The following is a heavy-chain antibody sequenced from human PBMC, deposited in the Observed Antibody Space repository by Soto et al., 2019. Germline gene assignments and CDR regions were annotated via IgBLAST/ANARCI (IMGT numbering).Heavy chain of an antibody. Sequence: QVQLVESGRGVVQPGRSLRLSCAASGFTFSSYGMHWVRQAPGKGLEWVAVISYDGSNKYYADSVKGRFTISRDNSKNTLYLQMNSLRAEDTAVYYCAKDMEHIVVVTAIKGHYYYGMDVWGQGTTVTVSS. V-gene: IGHV3-30*18. CDR3: AKDMEHIVVVTAIKGHYYYGMDV. D-gene: IGHD2-21*02. J-gene: IGHJ6*02. CDR2: ISYDGSNK. CDR1: GFTFSSYG.